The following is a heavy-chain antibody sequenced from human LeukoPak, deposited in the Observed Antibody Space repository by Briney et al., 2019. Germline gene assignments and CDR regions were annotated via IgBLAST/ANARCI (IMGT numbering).Heavy chain of an antibody. CDR3: ARDRGILTGYYSYDYYGMDV. CDR2: IYHSGST. CDR1: GGSISSYY. J-gene: IGHJ6*02. Sequence: PSETLSLTCTVSGGSISSYYWNWIRQPPGKGLEWIGYIYHSGSTNYNPSLKSRVTISVDTPKNQFSLKLSSVTAADTAVYYCARDRGILTGYYSYDYYGMDVWGQGTTVTVSS. V-gene: IGHV4-59*01. D-gene: IGHD3-9*01.